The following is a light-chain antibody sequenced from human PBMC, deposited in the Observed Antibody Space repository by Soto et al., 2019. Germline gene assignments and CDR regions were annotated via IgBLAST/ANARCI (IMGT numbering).Light chain of an antibody. CDR2: GAS. J-gene: IGKJ2*01. Sequence: EIVFTQSPGTLSLSPGERATLSCRASQSVSSSYLAWYQQKPGQAPRLLIYGASGRATGIPDRFSGSGSGTDFTLTISRLEPEDFAVYYCQQYGSSPPMYTFGQGTKLEIK. V-gene: IGKV3-20*01. CDR1: QSVSSSY. CDR3: QQYGSSPPMYT.